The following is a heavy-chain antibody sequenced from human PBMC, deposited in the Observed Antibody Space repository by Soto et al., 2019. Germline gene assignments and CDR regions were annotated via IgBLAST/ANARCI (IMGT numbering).Heavy chain of an antibody. J-gene: IGHJ2*01. Sequence: EVQLAESGGGLVLTGGSLRLSCAASGFSFVSYWMHWVRQVPGEGLAWVSRINGNADNSDYADSVKGRFTISRDNAMNRLYLQMDSLRADDTGVYYCARVTNYRYFDLWGRGVLVTVSS. V-gene: IGHV3-74*01. CDR1: GFSFVSYW. CDR2: INGNADNS. CDR3: ARVTNYRYFDL.